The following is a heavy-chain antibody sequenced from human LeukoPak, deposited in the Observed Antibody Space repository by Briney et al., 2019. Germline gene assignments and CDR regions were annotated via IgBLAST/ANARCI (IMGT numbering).Heavy chain of an antibody. Sequence: GGSLRLSCVASGFSFSSYGMHWARQGPGKGLEWVAFIRYDGNSKYYSDSVKGRFTISRDNSRNTLYLQMNSLRAEDTAVYYCARSPSPIYDYVWGSSHGAFDIWGQGTMVTVSS. J-gene: IGHJ3*02. V-gene: IGHV3-30*02. CDR3: ARSPSPIYDYVWGSSHGAFDI. CDR2: IRYDGNSK. CDR1: GFSFSSYG. D-gene: IGHD3-16*01.